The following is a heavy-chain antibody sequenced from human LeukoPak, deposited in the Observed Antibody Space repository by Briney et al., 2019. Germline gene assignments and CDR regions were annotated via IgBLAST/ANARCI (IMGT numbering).Heavy chain of an antibody. CDR2: IYTSGST. V-gene: IGHV4-4*07. J-gene: IGHJ4*02. Sequence: PSETLSLTCTVSGGSISSYYWSWIRQPAGKGLEWIGRIYTSGSTNYNPSLKSRVTMSVDTSKNQFSLKLSSVTAADTAVYYCARGYCSGGSCYPSGFDYRGQGTLVTVSS. CDR3: ARGYCSGGSCYPSGFDY. D-gene: IGHD2-15*01. CDR1: GGSISSYY.